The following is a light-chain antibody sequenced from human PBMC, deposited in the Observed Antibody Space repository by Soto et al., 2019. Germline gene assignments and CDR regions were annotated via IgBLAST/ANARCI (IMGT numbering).Light chain of an antibody. CDR2: KVS. J-gene: IGKJ1*01. V-gene: IGKV2-30*01. CDR3: MQHTHWPRA. Sequence: DVVMTQSPLSLPVTLGQPASISCRSSQSLVSSDGNTYLNWFQQRPGQSPRRLIYKVSNRDSGVPDRFGGSGSGTDFILKISRVEAEDVGVYYCMQHTHWPRAFGQGTKVEIK. CDR1: QSLVSSDGNTY.